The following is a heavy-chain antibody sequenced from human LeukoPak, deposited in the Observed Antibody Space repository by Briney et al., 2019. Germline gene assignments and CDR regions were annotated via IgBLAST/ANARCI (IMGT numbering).Heavy chain of an antibody. D-gene: IGHD3-10*01. CDR3: AREGVDYTSGSYNDF. J-gene: IGHJ4*02. CDR2: ITSSSTYI. CDR1: GFTFSRFS. V-gene: IGHV3-21*01. Sequence: GGSLRLSCAASGFTFSRFSMNWVRQAPGKGLEWVSSITSSSTYIYYADSVKGRFTISRDNAKNSLYLQMSSLRDEDTAVYYCAREGVDYTSGSYNDFWGQGTLVTVSS.